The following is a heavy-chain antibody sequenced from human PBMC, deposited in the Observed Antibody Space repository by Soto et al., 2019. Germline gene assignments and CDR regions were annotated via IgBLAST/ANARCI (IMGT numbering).Heavy chain of an antibody. CDR2: IIPILGIA. Sequence: SVKVSCKASGGTFSSYTISWVRQAPGQGLEWMGRIIPILGIANYAQKFQGRVTITADKSTSTAYMELSSLRSEDTAVYYFARITMVRGVIITADYWGQGTLVTVSS. J-gene: IGHJ4*02. V-gene: IGHV1-69*02. D-gene: IGHD3-10*01. CDR1: GGTFSSYT. CDR3: ARITMVRGVIITADY.